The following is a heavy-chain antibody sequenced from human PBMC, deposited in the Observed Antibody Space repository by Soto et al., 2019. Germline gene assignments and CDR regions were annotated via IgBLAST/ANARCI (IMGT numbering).Heavy chain of an antibody. CDR3: ARGTLSGYEIGAFDI. Sequence: SETLSLTCSVSGGPISSGDYCLSWIHQPPGKDLEWIGYISNTGSTYNNPSLKSRVAISVDMSKNQFSLKLNSVTAADTAVYYCARGTLSGYEIGAFDIWGQGTMVTVSS. J-gene: IGHJ3*02. V-gene: IGHV4-30-4*01. CDR1: GGPISSGDYC. CDR2: ISNTGST. D-gene: IGHD5-12*01.